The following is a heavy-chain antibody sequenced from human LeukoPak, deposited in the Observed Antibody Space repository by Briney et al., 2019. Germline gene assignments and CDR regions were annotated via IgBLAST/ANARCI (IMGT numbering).Heavy chain of an antibody. V-gene: IGHV3-23*01. J-gene: IGHJ4*02. Sequence: GGSLRLSCAASGFTFSSYAMGWVRQAPGKGLEWVSAISGSGGSTYYADSVKGRFTISRDNSKNTLYLQMNSLRVEDTAVYYCAKDNLDGDYVFDYWGQGTLVTVSS. D-gene: IGHD4-17*01. CDR1: GFTFSSYA. CDR2: ISGSGGST. CDR3: AKDNLDGDYVFDY.